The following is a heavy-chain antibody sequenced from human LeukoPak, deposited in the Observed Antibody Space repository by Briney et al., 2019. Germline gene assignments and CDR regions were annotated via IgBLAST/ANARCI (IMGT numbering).Heavy chain of an antibody. D-gene: IGHD6-13*01. CDR3: ARDKAHSSSWFRDAFDI. V-gene: IGHV3-21*01. CDR1: GFTFSSYS. CDR2: ISSGSSYI. Sequence: PGGSLRLSCAASGFTFSSYSMNWVRQAPGKGLEWVSSISSGSSYIYYADSVKGRFTISRDNAKNSLYLQMNSLRAEDTAVYYCARDKAHSSSWFRDAFDIWGQGTMVTVSS. J-gene: IGHJ3*02.